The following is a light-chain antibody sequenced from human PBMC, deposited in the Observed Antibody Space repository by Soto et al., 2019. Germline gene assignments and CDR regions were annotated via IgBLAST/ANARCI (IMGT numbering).Light chain of an antibody. Sequence: EIVMTQSPATLSVSPGERATLSCRASQSVSGNLAWYQQKRGQAPRLLIYGASTRATGIPARFSGSGSGTEFTLTISSLQSEDFAVYYCQQYNNWPRTFGQGTKVEIK. V-gene: IGKV3-15*01. CDR3: QQYNNWPRT. J-gene: IGKJ1*01. CDR2: GAS. CDR1: QSVSGN.